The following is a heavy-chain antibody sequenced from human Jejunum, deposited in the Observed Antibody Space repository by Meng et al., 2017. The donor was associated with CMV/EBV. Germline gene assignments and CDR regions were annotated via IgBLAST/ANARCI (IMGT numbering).Heavy chain of an antibody. Sequence: SSSYYWGWVRQPPGKGLEWVGSSYYSGSSHYNPSLKSRVTTSVDTSKNQFSLKLSSVTAADTAVYYCARDRPGKNWNYTYAMDVWGQGTTVTVSS. V-gene: IGHV4-39*07. D-gene: IGHD1-7*01. CDR1: SSSYY. CDR2: SYYSGSS. J-gene: IGHJ6*02. CDR3: ARDRPGKNWNYTYAMDV.